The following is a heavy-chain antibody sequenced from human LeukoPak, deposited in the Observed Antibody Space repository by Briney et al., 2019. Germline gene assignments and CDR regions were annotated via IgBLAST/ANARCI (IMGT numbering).Heavy chain of an antibody. V-gene: IGHV6-1*01. CDR2: TYSRSKWFN. J-gene: IGHJ4*02. D-gene: IGHD1-26*01. Sequence: SQTLSLTCVISGDSVSSKSASWNWIRHSPSGGLEWLGRTYSRSKWFNDYAVSVKSRITINPDTSKNQFSLHLMSVTPDDTAVYYCARGTGSLDYWGQGTLVTVSS. CDR1: GDSVSSKSAS. CDR3: ARGTGSLDY.